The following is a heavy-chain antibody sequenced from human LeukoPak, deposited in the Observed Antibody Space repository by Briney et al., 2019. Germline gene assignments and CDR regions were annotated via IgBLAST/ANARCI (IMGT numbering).Heavy chain of an antibody. CDR2: IYYSGST. CDR1: GGSFSGYY. J-gene: IGHJ6*02. CDR3: ARAYYYDSSGYYFYYYYGMDV. D-gene: IGHD3-22*01. V-gene: IGHV4-30-4*08. Sequence: SETLSLTCAVYGGSFSGYYWSWIRQPPGMGLEWIGYIYYSGSTYYNPSLKSRVTISVDTSKNQFSLKLSSVTAADTAVYYCARAYYYDSSGYYFYYYYGMDVWGQGTTVTVSS.